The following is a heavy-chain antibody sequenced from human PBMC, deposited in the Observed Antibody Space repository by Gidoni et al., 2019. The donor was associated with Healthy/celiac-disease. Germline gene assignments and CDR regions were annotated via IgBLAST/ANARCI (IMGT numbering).Heavy chain of an antibody. J-gene: IGHJ4*02. CDR3: ARLGLAATIPPPEDW. V-gene: IGHV5-51*01. CDR1: GYSFPSYW. D-gene: IGHD5-12*01. Sequence: ELQLVRSGAEVNRPGEALTISCTGSGYSFPSYWIGWVRQMPGKGLEWMGIIYPGDSDTIDSPSVQCPVTISAAKSISTAYLQWSSLKASDTAMYYCARLGLAATIPPPEDWWGQGTLVTVSS. CDR2: IYPGDSDT.